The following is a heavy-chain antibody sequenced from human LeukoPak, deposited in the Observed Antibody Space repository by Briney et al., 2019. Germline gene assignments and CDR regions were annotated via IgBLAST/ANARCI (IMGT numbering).Heavy chain of an antibody. J-gene: IGHJ6*02. D-gene: IGHD4-17*01. CDR3: ARGSYGDYLLYYYYGMDV. CDR2: ISAYNGNT. V-gene: IGHV1-18*01. Sequence: ASVKVSCKASGYTFTSYGISWVRQAPGQGLEWMGWISAYNGNTNYAQKLQGRVTMTTDTSTSTAYMELRSLRSDDTAVYYCARGSYGDYLLYYYYGMDVWGQGTTVTVSS. CDR1: GYTFTSYG.